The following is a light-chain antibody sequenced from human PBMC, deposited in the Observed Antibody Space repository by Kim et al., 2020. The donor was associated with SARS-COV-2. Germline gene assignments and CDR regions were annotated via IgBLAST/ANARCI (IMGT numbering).Light chain of an antibody. CDR1: SSDVGRYNY. V-gene: IGLV2-14*03. J-gene: IGLJ2*01. CDR2: DVS. Sequence: QSVTISCTGTSSDVGRYNYVSWYQQHPGKAPKLMIYDVSHRPSGVSNRFSGSKSGNTASLTISGLQAEDEADYYCSSYTSSSTLGVFGGGTQLTVL. CDR3: SSYTSSSTLGV.